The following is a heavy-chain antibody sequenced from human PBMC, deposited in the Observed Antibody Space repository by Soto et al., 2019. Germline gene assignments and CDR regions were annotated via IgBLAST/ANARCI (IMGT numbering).Heavy chain of an antibody. D-gene: IGHD3-22*01. Sequence: PSETLSLSCTVSGGSISSYYWSWIRQPPGKGLEWIGYIYYSGSTNYNPSLKSRVTISVDTSKNQFSLKLSSVTAADTAVYYCARGYYDSSGYHPPIRWIHPSGQATLVTVSS. J-gene: IGHJ5*02. CDR1: GGSISSYY. CDR3: ARGYYDSSGYHPPIRWIHP. CDR2: IYYSGST. V-gene: IGHV4-59*01.